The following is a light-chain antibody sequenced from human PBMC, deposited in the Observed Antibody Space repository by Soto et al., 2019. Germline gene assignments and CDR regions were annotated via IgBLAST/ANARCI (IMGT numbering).Light chain of an antibody. J-gene: IGKJ4*01. CDR3: QPRFKWPLT. V-gene: IGKV3-11*01. CDR1: QSVHTF. Sequence: EIVLTRSPGTLSLSPGGRATLSCRASQSVHTFLAWYQQKPGQSPRLLISDTSNRATGVPARVSGSGSGTDFTLSISNLEHEDFAMCYCQPRFKWPLTFCGGTRVEIE. CDR2: DTS.